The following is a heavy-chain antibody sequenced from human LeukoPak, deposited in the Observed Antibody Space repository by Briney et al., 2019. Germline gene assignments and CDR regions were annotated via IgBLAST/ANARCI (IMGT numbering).Heavy chain of an antibody. CDR1: GFTFSSYA. Sequence: GGSLRLSCAASGFTFSSYAMSWVRQAPGRGLEWVSAISGSGGSTYYADSVKGRFTISRDNSKNTLYLQMNSLRAEDTAIYYCAKDRYSDSSGYFAGDYWGQGTLVTVFS. D-gene: IGHD3-22*01. V-gene: IGHV3-23*01. CDR3: AKDRYSDSSGYFAGDY. CDR2: ISGSGGST. J-gene: IGHJ4*02.